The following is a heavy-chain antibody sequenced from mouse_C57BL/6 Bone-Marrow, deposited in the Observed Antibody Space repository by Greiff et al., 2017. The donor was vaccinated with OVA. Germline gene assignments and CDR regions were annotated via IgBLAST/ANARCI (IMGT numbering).Heavy chain of an antibody. CDR3: ASWGWLGFAY. J-gene: IGHJ3*01. V-gene: IGHV1-61*01. D-gene: IGHD1-1*02. CDR2: IYPSDSET. Sequence: QVQLQQPGAELVRPGSSVKLSCKASGYTFTSYWLDWVKQRPGQGLEWIGNIYPSDSETHYNQKFKDKATLTVDKSSSTAYMQLSSLTSEDSAVYYCASWGWLGFAYWGQGTLVTVSA. CDR1: GYTFTSYW.